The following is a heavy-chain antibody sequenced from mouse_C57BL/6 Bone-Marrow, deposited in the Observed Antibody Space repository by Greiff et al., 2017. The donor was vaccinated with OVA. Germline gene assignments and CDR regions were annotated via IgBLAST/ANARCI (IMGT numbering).Heavy chain of an antibody. CDR1: GYSFTDYN. CDR2: INPNYGTT. J-gene: IGHJ3*01. D-gene: IGHD2-4*01. Sequence: EVKVVESGPELVKPGASVKISCKASGYSFTDYNMNWVKQSNGKSLEWIGEINPNYGTTSYNQKFKGKATVTVDQYSSTAYMQLNSRTSEDSAVYYCARRDDYGAWFAYWGQGTLVTVSA. CDR3: ARRDDYGAWFAY. V-gene: IGHV1-39*01.